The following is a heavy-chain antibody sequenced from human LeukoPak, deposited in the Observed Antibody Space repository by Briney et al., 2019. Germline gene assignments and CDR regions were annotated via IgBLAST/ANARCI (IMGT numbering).Heavy chain of an antibody. D-gene: IGHD1-26*01. J-gene: IGHJ1*01. CDR1: GFTFSDYY. CDR3: ASPRGWELLH. CDR2: ISSSGSTI. V-gene: IGHV3-11*01. Sequence: GGSLRLSCAASGFTFSDYYMSWIRQAPGKGLEWVSYISSSGSTIYYADSVKGRFTIASDNCKKALYLQMNSLRAEDTAWHHWASPRGWELLHWGQGTLVTVSS.